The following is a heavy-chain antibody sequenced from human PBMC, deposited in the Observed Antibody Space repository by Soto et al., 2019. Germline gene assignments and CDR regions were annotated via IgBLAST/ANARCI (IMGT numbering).Heavy chain of an antibody. J-gene: IGHJ5*01. V-gene: IGHV4-30-4*01. CDR1: EECRDTDYY. CDR3: ASDTAAKYYDVRSYYPRFDS. CDR2: IYYTGGT. Sequence: PSKNPSLSCAVSEECRDTDYYWSWIRQSPRKGLEWLGHIYYTGGTFDSASLKSRLSLSVDTSKNQFSLRLRSVTAADTAVYYCASDTAAKYYDVRSYYPRFDSWG. D-gene: IGHD3-22*01.